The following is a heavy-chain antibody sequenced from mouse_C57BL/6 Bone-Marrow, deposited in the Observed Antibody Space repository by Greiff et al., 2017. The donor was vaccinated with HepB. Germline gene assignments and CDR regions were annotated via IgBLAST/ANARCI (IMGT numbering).Heavy chain of an antibody. CDR3: ARGGLPWYFDV. D-gene: IGHD2-4*01. CDR2: ISYDGSN. CDR1: GYSITSGYY. J-gene: IGHJ1*03. V-gene: IGHV3-6*01. Sequence: EVKLQESGPGLVKPSQSLSLTCSVTGYSITSGYYWTWIRQFPGNKLEWMGYISYDGSNNYNPSLKNRISITRDTSKNQFFLKLNSVTTEDTATYYCARGGLPWYFDVWGTGTTVTVSS.